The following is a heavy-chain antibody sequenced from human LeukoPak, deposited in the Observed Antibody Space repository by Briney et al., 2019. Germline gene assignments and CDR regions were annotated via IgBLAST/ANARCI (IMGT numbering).Heavy chain of an antibody. J-gene: IGHJ4*02. D-gene: IGHD3-3*01. V-gene: IGHV1-46*01. Sequence: ASVKVSCKASGYTFTSYYMHWVRQAPGQGLEWMGIINPSGGSTSYAQKFQGRVTMTRDTSTSTVYMELSSLRSEDTAVYYCARDVAYDFWSGYLDYWGQGTLVTVSS. CDR2: INPSGGST. CDR1: GYTFTSYY. CDR3: ARDVAYDFWSGYLDY.